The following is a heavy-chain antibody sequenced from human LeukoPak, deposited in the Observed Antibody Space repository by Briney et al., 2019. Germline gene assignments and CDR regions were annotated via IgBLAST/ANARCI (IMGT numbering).Heavy chain of an antibody. CDR3: ARDSWLRGYSYGCGGY. CDR2: ISSSGSTI. V-gene: IGHV3-48*03. Sequence: GGSLRLSCVASGFTFSSYEMIWVRQAPGKGLEWVSYISSSGSTIYYADSVKGRFTISRDNAKNSLYLQMNSLRAEDTAVYYCARDSWLRGYSYGCGGYWGQGTLVTVSS. D-gene: IGHD5-18*01. J-gene: IGHJ4*02. CDR1: GFTFSSYE.